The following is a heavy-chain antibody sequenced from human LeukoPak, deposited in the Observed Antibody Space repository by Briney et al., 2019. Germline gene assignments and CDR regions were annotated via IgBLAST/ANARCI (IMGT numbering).Heavy chain of an antibody. V-gene: IGHV3-66*04. Sequence: GGSLRLSCAASGFTVSSNHMNWVRQAPGRGLEWVSVLYSGGTTYYVDSVKGRFTISRDNSKNRLYLQMNSLRAEDTAVYYCAKRPRGNYLDPFDYWGQGTLVTVSS. CDR2: LYSGGTT. D-gene: IGHD3-10*01. CDR1: GFTVSSNH. CDR3: AKRPRGNYLDPFDY. J-gene: IGHJ4*02.